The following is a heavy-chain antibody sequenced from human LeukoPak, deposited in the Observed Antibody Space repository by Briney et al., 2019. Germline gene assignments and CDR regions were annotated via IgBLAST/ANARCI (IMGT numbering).Heavy chain of an antibody. CDR3: SAVPAYGIGHAFDI. CDR1: GFTFSDAW. Sequence: GGSLRLSCAASGFTFSDAWMNWVRQAPGKGLEWVGRIKSKTDGGTTDYAAPVKGRYTISRDDSENTLYLQMNSLKSEDTALYYCSAVPAYGIGHAFDIWGQGTMVTVSA. J-gene: IGHJ3*02. V-gene: IGHV3-15*01. CDR2: IKSKTDGGTT. D-gene: IGHD1-26*01.